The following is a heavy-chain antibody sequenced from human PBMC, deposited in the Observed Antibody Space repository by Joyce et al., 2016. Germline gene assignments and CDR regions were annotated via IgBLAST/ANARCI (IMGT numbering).Heavy chain of an antibody. J-gene: IGHJ4*02. D-gene: IGHD6-19*01. CDR1: GGPFRGFF. Sequence: QVQLRQWGAGLLKPSETLSLTCAVSGGPFRGFFWTWVRQPPGKALEWIGEITTSGATNYNPSLRSRVAISVYTSNNQFSLTLTSLSAADMAVYYCARSQWLAPLMYWGQGTLVTVSP. CDR3: ARSQWLAPLMY. V-gene: IGHV4-34*02. CDR2: ITTSGAT.